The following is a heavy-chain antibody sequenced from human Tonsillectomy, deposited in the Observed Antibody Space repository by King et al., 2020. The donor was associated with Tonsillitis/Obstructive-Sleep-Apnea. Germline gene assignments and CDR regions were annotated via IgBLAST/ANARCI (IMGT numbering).Heavy chain of an antibody. V-gene: IGHV4-59*01. CDR1: GGSISSYY. CDR2: IYYSGST. D-gene: IGHD3-3*01. J-gene: IGHJ6*03. Sequence: QLQESGPGLVKPSETLSLTCTVSGGSISSYYWSWIRQPPGKGLEWIGYIYYSGSTNYNPSLKSRVTISVDTSKNQFSLKLSSVTAADTAVYYCARGMFWSGYYTALYYYYYFMDVWGKGTTVTVSS. CDR3: ARGMFWSGYYTALYYYYYFMDV.